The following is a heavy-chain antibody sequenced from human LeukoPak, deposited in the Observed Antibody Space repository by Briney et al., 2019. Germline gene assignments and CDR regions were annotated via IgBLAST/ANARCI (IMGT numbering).Heavy chain of an antibody. D-gene: IGHD4-17*01. CDR3: ARLTYDYGDYALGY. J-gene: IGHJ4*02. Sequence: SETLSITCAVYGGSFSGYYWSWIRQPPGKGLEWIGEINHSGSTNYNPSLKSRVTISVDTSKNQFSLKLSSVTAADTAVYYCARLTYDYGDYALGYWGQGTLVTVSS. CDR1: GGSFSGYY. CDR2: INHSGST. V-gene: IGHV4-34*01.